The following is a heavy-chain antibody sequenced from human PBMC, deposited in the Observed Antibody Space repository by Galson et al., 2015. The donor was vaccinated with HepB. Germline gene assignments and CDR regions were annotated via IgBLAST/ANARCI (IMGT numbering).Heavy chain of an antibody. CDR3: SRDASRWYWGGNDL. CDR2: IWNDGTTR. V-gene: IGHV3-33*01. Sequence: SLRLSCAASGFSFSRHGMHWVRQAPGTGLEWVAAIWNDGTTRYHADSVKGRFSISRDNSQNTLSLQMNSLRVEDTAVYFCSRDASRWYWGGNDLWGQGTQVTVSS. J-gene: IGHJ4*02. CDR1: GFSFSRHG. D-gene: IGHD6-19*01.